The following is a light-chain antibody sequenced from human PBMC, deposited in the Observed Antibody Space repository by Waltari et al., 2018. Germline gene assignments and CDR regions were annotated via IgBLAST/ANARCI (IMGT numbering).Light chain of an antibody. CDR3: CSYAGSRTWV. V-gene: IGLV2-23*02. CDR2: DVS. J-gene: IGLJ3*02. CDR1: SSDIGTFNL. Sequence: QSALTQPASVSGSPGQSISISCIGTSSDIGTFNLFPWYLQYPGKAPQLLISDVSQRPSGVSNRFSGSKSGNTASLTISGLQAEDEAIYYCCSYAGSRTWVFGGGAKLTVL.